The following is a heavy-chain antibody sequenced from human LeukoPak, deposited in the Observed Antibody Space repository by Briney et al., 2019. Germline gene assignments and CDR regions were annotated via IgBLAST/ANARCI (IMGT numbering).Heavy chain of an antibody. CDR1: GFPFSSYS. V-gene: IGHV3-48*01. Sequence: GGSLRLSCAASGFPFSSYSMNWVRQAPGKGLEWVSYISSSSSTIYYADSVKGRFTISRDNAKNSLYLQMNGLRAEDTAVYYCAEEGYYGMDVWGQGTTVTVSS. CDR2: ISSSSSTI. CDR3: AEEGYYGMDV. J-gene: IGHJ6*02.